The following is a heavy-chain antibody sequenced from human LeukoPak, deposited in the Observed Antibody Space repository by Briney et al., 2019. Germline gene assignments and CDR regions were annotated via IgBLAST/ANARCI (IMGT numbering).Heavy chain of an antibody. Sequence: PSETLSLTCTVSGGSISSYYWSWIRQPPGKGLEWIGYIYYSGSTNYNPSLKSRVTISVDTSKNQFSLKLSSVTAEDTAVYYCARAVSQQWLVRYYYYYYMDVWGKGTTVTVSS. CDR2: IYYSGST. J-gene: IGHJ6*03. D-gene: IGHD6-19*01. CDR1: GGSISSYY. CDR3: ARAVSQQWLVRYYYYYYMDV. V-gene: IGHV4-59*01.